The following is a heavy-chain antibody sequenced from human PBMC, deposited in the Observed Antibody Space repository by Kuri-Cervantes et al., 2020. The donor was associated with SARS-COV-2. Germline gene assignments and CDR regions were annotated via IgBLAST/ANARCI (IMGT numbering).Heavy chain of an antibody. CDR1: GFTFTTCA. CDR2: ISSDGINK. V-gene: IGHV3-30*04. CDR3: ARARVGVFDF. Sequence: GESLKISCAASGFTFTTCAMHWVRQAPGKGLEWVAMISSDGINKSYADSVKGRFTISRDNSRNTLYLQIISLRTEDTAVFYCARARVGVFDFWGQGALVTVSS. J-gene: IGHJ4*02. D-gene: IGHD2-21*01.